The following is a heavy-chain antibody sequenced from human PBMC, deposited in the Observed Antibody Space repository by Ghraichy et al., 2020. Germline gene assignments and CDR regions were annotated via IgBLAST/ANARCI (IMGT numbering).Heavy chain of an antibody. CDR3: ANGGGAGDESNY. V-gene: IGHV3-23*01. D-gene: IGHD7-27*01. Sequence: GGSLRLSCAASGFTFSSYAMSWVRQAPGKGLEWVSAISGSGGSTYYADSVKGRFTISRDNSKNTLYLQMNSLRAEDTAVYYCANGGGAGDESNYWGQGTLVTVSS. CDR1: GFTFSSYA. CDR2: ISGSGGST. J-gene: IGHJ4*02.